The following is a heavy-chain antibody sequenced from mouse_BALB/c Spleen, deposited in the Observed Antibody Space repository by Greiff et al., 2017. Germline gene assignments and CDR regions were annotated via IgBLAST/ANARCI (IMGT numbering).Heavy chain of an antibody. CDR3: ARDDYDDAMDY. CDR2: ISNLAYSI. J-gene: IGHJ4*01. D-gene: IGHD2-4*01. Sequence: EVQGVESGGGLVQPGGSRKLSCAASGFTFSDYGMAWVRQAPGKGPEWVAFISNLAYSIYYADTVTGRFTISRENAKNTLYLEMSSLRSEDTAMYYCARDDYDDAMDYWGQGTSVTVSS. CDR1: GFTFSDYG. V-gene: IGHV5-15*02.